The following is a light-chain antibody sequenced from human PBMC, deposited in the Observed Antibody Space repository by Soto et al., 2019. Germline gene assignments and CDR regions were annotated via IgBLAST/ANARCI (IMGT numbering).Light chain of an antibody. CDR3: LLSYTGTWV. Sequence: QTVVTQEPSLTVSPGGTVTLTCGSNTGAVTTDHYPYWFQQKPGQAPRTLIWDTSNKHSWTPARFSGSLLGGQAALTLSGAQPEDEAEYSCLLSYTGTWVFGGGTK. CDR1: TGAVTTDHY. V-gene: IGLV7-46*01. J-gene: IGLJ3*02. CDR2: DTS.